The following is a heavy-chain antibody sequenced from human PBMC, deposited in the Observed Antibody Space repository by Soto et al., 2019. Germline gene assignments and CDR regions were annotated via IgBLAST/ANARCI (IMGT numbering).Heavy chain of an antibody. CDR1: GFTFSTYW. D-gene: IGHD1-1*01. J-gene: IGHJ3*02. V-gene: IGHV3-7*01. Sequence: GGSLRLSCAASGFTFSTYWMSWVRQAPGTGLEWVANIKQDGSDKYYVDSVKGRFTISRDNAKNSLYLQMNSLRAEDTAVYYCARDARIAGTRNDAFDIWGQGTMVTVSS. CDR3: ARDARIAGTRNDAFDI. CDR2: IKQDGSDK.